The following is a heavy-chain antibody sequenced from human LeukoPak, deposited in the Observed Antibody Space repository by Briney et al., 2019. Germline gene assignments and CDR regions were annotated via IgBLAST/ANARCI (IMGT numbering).Heavy chain of an antibody. D-gene: IGHD6-13*01. J-gene: IGHJ4*02. Sequence: GGSLRLSCAASGFTFSSYAMHWVRQAPGKGLEYVSAISSNGGSTYYANSVKGRFTISRDNSKNTLYLQMGSLRAEDMAVYYCGRAPAAAGTFDYWGQGTLVTVSS. CDR1: GFTFSSYA. CDR3: GRAPAAAGTFDY. CDR2: ISSNGGST. V-gene: IGHV3-64*01.